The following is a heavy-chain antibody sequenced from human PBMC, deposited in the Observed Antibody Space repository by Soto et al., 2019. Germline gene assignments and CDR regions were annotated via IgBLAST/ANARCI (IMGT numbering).Heavy chain of an antibody. V-gene: IGHV3-33*01. CDR2: IWYDESKK. D-gene: IGHD2-2*01. Sequence: QVQLVESGGGVVQPGRSLRLSCAASGFTFSRYGMHWVRQAPGKGLEWVALIWYDESKKYYADSVKGRFTISRDNSKNTLYLQMNSLRAEDTGVYYCARALSSSWYDSWGQGTLVTVSS. J-gene: IGHJ5*01. CDR1: GFTFSRYG. CDR3: ARALSSSWYDS.